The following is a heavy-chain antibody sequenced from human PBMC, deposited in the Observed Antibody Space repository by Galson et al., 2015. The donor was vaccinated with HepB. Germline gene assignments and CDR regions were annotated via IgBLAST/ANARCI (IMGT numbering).Heavy chain of an antibody. D-gene: IGHD6-6*01. CDR3: ARTYSSSSIDSESYYYYYGMDV. CDR1: GFTFSSYW. CDR2: INSDGSST. V-gene: IGHV3-74*01. J-gene: IGHJ6*02. Sequence: SLRLSCAASGFTFSSYWMHWVRQAPGKGLVWVSRINSDGSSTSYADSVKGRFTISRDNAKNTLYLQMNSLRAEDTAVYYCARTYSSSSIDSESYYYYYGMDVWGQGTTVTVSS.